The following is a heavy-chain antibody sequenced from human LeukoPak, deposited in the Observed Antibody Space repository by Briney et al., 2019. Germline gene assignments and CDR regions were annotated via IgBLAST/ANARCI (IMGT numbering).Heavy chain of an antibody. J-gene: IGHJ4*02. CDR3: ARDEPTVTTGPPVGS. CDR2: INGDGSTS. CDR1: GFTFSSYA. Sequence: GGSLRLSCAASGFTFSSYAMHWVRQAPGKGLVWVSCINGDGSTSNYADSVKGRFTISRDNAKNTLYLQMHSLRAEDTAVYYCARDEPTVTTGPPVGSWGQGTLVTVSS. D-gene: IGHD4-17*01. V-gene: IGHV3-74*01.